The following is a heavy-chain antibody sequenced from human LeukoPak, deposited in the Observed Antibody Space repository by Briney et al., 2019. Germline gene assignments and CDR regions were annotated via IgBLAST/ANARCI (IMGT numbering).Heavy chain of an antibody. D-gene: IGHD2/OR15-2a*01. J-gene: IGHJ4*02. CDR1: GGSFSGYY. Sequence: SESLSLTCAVDGGSFSGYYWSWIRQPPGKGLEWIGEINHSGSTNYNPSLKSRVTISVDTSKNQFSLKLSSVTAADTAVYYCARGFRGSMADILADFDYWGQGTLVTVSS. V-gene: IGHV4-34*01. CDR3: ARGFRGSMADILADFDY. CDR2: INHSGST.